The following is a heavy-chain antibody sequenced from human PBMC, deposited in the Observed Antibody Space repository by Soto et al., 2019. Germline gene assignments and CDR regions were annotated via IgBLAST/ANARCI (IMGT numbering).Heavy chain of an antibody. CDR2: IIPLFGAA. J-gene: IGHJ6*02. Sequence: QVHLVQSGAEVKKPGSSVKVSCKASGGTFSTYAISWVRQAPGQGLEWMGGIIPLFGAAHYAQKFQGRVTITADKSTSTAYVELSSLRSADTAVYYCATTSSPSISVAGSGYFYGMDVWGQGTTVTVSS. V-gene: IGHV1-69*06. CDR3: ATTSSPSISVAGSGYFYGMDV. CDR1: GGTFSTYA. D-gene: IGHD6-19*01.